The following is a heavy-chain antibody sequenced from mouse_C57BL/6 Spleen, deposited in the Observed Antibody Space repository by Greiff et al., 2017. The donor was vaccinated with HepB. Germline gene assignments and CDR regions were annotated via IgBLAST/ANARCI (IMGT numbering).Heavy chain of an antibody. CDR3: AVYDYDGDYFDY. D-gene: IGHD2-4*01. CDR1: GFTFSSYA. J-gene: IGHJ2*01. CDR2: ISDGGSYT. V-gene: IGHV5-4*03. Sequence: DVMLVESRGGLVKPGGSLKLSCAASGFTFSSYAMSWVRQTPEKRLEWVATISDGGSYTYYPDNVKGRFTISRDNAKNNLYQQMSHLKSEDTAMYYCAVYDYDGDYFDYWGQGTTLTVSS.